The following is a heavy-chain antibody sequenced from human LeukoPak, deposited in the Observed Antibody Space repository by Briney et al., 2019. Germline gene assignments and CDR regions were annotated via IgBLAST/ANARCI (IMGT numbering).Heavy chain of an antibody. J-gene: IGHJ1*01. V-gene: IGHV4-61*02. D-gene: IGHD2-2*01. Sequence: TSQTLSLTCTVSGGSISSGSYYWSWIRQPAGKGLEWIGRIYTSGSTNYNPSLKSRVTISVDTSKNQFSLKLSSVTAADTAVYYCARDYYCSSTSCYEEAEYFQHWGQGTLVTVSS. CDR2: IYTSGST. CDR3: ARDYYCSSTSCYEEAEYFQH. CDR1: GGSISSGSYY.